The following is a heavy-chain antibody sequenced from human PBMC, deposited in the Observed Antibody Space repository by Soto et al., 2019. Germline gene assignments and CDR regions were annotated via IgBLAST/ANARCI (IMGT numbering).Heavy chain of an antibody. CDR2: INPATGNT. Sequence: QVQLAQSGAEERKPGASVKVSCEATGYTFTAYAMHWVRQAPGQRLEWMGWINPATGNTKYSQKFQSRLTITSETSANTVYMELRSLTSEDTAMYYCTRSAISPSGVLIGPFDYWGQGNPLSVSS. CDR1: GYTFTAYA. J-gene: IGHJ4*02. V-gene: IGHV1-3*05. CDR3: TRSAISPSGVLIGPFDY. D-gene: IGHD3-16*02.